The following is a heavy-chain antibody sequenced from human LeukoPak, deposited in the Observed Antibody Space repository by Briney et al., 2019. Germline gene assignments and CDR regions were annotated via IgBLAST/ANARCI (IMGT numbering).Heavy chain of an antibody. J-gene: IGHJ5*02. V-gene: IGHV1-69*13. CDR1: GGTFSSYA. CDR2: IIPIFGTA. Sequence: ASVKVSCKASGGTFSSYAISWVRQAPGQGLEWMGGIIPIFGTANYAQKFQGRVTITADESTSTAYMELSSLRSEDTAVYYCARVHCSSTSCTKNWFDPWGQGTLVTVSS. D-gene: IGHD2-2*01. CDR3: ARVHCSSTSCTKNWFDP.